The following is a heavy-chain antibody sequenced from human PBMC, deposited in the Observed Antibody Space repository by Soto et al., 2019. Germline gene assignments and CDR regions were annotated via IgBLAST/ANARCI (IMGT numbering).Heavy chain of an antibody. D-gene: IGHD5-18*01. CDR3: ARSWPDSYGYFDY. CDR1: GFTFSSYG. J-gene: IGHJ4*02. Sequence: GGSLRLSCAASGFTFSSYGMNWVRQAPGKGLEWVSSISSSSSYIYYADSVKGRFTISRDNAKNSLYLQMNSLRAEDTAVYYCARSWPDSYGYFDYWGQGTLVTVSS. V-gene: IGHV3-21*01. CDR2: ISSSSSYI.